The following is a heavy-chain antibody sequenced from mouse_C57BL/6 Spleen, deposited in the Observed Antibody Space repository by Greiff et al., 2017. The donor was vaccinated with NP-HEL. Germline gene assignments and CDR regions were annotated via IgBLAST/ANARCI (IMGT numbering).Heavy chain of an antibody. CDR2: ISSGGSYT. J-gene: IGHJ4*01. CDR1: GFTFSSYG. Sequence: EVKLVESGGDLVKPGGSLKLSCAASGFTFSSYGMSWVRQTPDKRLEWVATISSGGSYTYYPDSVKGRFTISRDNAKNTLYLQMSSLKSEDTAMYYCARHDGNYGYAMDYWGKGTSVTVSS. D-gene: IGHD2-1*01. CDR3: ARHDGNYGYAMDY. V-gene: IGHV5-6*01.